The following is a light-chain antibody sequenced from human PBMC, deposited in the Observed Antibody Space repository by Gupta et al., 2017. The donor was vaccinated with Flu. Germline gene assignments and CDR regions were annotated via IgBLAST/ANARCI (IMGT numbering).Light chain of an antibody. Sequence: EIVMTQSPGTLSVSPGERATLSCRASQSISSNLAWYQQKPGQAPRVLIYAASTRATGIPARFSGSGSGTEFTLTISSLESEDFAVYYCQQYHNWPPLTFGGGTKVEIK. J-gene: IGKJ4*01. CDR3: QQYHNWPPLT. CDR2: AAS. V-gene: IGKV3-15*01. CDR1: QSISSN.